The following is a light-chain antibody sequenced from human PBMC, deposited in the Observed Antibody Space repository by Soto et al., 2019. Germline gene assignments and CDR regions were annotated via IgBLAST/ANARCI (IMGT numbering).Light chain of an antibody. CDR1: QGVSSS. CDR3: QQHSNWPMST. Sequence: EILLTQSPATLSLFTGERATLACRVSQGVSSSLAWYQQKPGQAPRLLIYDASNRATGIPARFSGSGSGTDFTLTISSLEPEDFAVYYCQQHSNWPMSTFGQGTRLDIK. CDR2: DAS. V-gene: IGKV3-11*01. J-gene: IGKJ5*01.